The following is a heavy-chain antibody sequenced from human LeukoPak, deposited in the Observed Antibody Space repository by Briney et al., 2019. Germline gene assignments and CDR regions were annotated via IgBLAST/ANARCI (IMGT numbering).Heavy chain of an antibody. CDR2: IYHSGST. CDR3: ARQLVPARSNWFDP. V-gene: IGHV4-38-2*01. D-gene: IGHD6-13*01. CDR1: GYSISSGYY. J-gene: IGHJ5*02. Sequence: SVTLSLTCAVSGYSISSGYYWGWIRQPPGKGLEWIGSIYHSGSTYYNPSLKSRVTISVDTSKNQFSLKLSSVTAADTAVYYCARQLVPARSNWFDPWGQGTLVTVSS.